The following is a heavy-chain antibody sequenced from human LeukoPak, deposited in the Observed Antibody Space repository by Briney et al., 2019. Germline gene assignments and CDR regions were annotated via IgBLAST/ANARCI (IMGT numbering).Heavy chain of an antibody. D-gene: IGHD3-10*01. CDR2: INHSGST. CDR1: GGSLSGYY. Sequence: PSETLSLTCAVYGGSLSGYYWSWIRQPPGKGLEWIGEINHSGSTDCNPSLKSRVTISIDTSKNQFSLNLRSVTAADTAVYYCARHRTYYGSGSYLIPTDAFDIWGQGTMVTVSS. J-gene: IGHJ3*02. V-gene: IGHV4-34*01. CDR3: ARHRTYYGSGSYLIPTDAFDI.